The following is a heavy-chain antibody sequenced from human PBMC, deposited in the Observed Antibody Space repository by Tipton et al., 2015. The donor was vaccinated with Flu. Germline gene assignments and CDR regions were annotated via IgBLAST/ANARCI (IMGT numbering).Heavy chain of an antibody. V-gene: IGHV3-23*01. CDR3: AKPSDSSGARD. D-gene: IGHD3-22*01. Sequence: AVSGFTFSSYAMSWVRQAPGKGLEWVSAISGSGGSTYYADSVKGRFTISRDNSKNTLYLQMNSLRAEDTAVYYCAKPSDSSGARDWGQGTLVTVSS. CDR1: GFTFSSYA. J-gene: IGHJ4*02. CDR2: ISGSGGST.